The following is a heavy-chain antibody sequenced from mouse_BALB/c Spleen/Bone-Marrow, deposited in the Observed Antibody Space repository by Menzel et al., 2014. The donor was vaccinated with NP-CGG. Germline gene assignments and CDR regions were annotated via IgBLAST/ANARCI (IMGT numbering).Heavy chain of an antibody. V-gene: IGHV1-14*01. CDR2: INPYNDGT. CDR1: GYTFTSYV. D-gene: IGHD2-2*01. CDR3: ARSLYGFDWYFDV. J-gene: IGHJ1*01. Sequence: ESGPELVKPGASVKMSCKASGYTFTSYVMHWVKQKPGQGLEWIGNINPYNDGTKYNEKFKGKATLTSDKFSSTAYMELGSQTSEDSAVYYCARSLYGFDWYFDVWGAGTTVTVSS.